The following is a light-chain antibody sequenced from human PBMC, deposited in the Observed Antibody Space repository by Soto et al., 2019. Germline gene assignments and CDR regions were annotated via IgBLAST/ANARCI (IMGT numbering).Light chain of an antibody. Sequence: EIVLTQSPGTLSLSPGERATLSCRASQSVIYLAWYQQKPGQAPRLLFYGASNRATGIPGRFSGIGSGTDFTLTISRMEPADAAVYYCHQYGIVPCTFGQGTKVEIK. CDR1: QSVIY. CDR3: HQYGIVPCT. CDR2: GAS. J-gene: IGKJ1*01. V-gene: IGKV3-20*01.